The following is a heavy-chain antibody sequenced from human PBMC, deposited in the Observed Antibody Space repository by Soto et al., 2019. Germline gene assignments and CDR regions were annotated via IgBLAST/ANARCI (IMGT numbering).Heavy chain of an antibody. CDR3: ARVTEADFWSGYYMGWYFDL. Sequence: VGSLRLSCAASGFTFSSYSMNWVRQAPGKGPEWVSSISSSSSYIYYADSVKGRFTISRDNAKNSLYLQMNSLRAEDTAVYYCARVTEADFWSGYYMGWYFDLWGRGTLVTVSS. J-gene: IGHJ2*01. CDR2: ISSSSSYI. D-gene: IGHD3-3*01. CDR1: GFTFSSYS. V-gene: IGHV3-21*01.